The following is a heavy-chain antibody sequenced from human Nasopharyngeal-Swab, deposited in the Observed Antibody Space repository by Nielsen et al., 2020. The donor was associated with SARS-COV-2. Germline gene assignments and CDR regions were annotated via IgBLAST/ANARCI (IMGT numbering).Heavy chain of an antibody. J-gene: IGHJ4*02. Sequence: SETLSLTCAVSGGSISSSNWWSWVRQPPGKGLEWIGEIYHSGSTNYNPSFKSRVTISVDKSKNQFSLKLSSVTAADTAVYYCAVHYYDSSGFPNYYFDYWGQGTLVTVSS. CDR3: AVHYYDSSGFPNYYFDY. CDR2: IYHSGST. CDR1: GGSISSSNW. D-gene: IGHD3-22*01. V-gene: IGHV4-4*02.